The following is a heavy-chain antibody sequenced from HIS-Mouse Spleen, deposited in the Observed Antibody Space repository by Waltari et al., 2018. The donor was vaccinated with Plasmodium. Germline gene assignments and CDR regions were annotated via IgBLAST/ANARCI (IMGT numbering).Heavy chain of an antibody. J-gene: IGHJ3*02. V-gene: IGHV4-59*01. CDR1: GGSISSYY. CDR2: IYYSGST. Sequence: QVQLQESGPGLVKPSETLSLTCTVSGGSISSYYWSWSRQPPGKGLEGIGYIYYSGSTHYNPSLKSRVTISVDTAKDQFALKLSSVTAADTAVYYCARVGRRIWGAFDIWGQGTMVTVSS. CDR3: ARVGRRIWGAFDI. D-gene: IGHD3-16*01.